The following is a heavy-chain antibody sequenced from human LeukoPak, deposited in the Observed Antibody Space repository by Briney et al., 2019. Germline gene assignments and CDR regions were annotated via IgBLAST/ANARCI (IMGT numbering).Heavy chain of an antibody. J-gene: IGHJ5*02. CDR1: GGSISSSSYY. V-gene: IGHV4-39*01. CDR2: IYYSGST. CDR3: ARQLYSSGWYGAFWFDP. D-gene: IGHD6-19*01. Sequence: SETLSLTCTVSGGSISSSSYYWGWIRQPPGKGLEWIGSIYYSGSTYYNPSLKSRVTISVDTSKNQFSLKLSSVTAADTAVYYCARQLYSSGWYGAFWFDPWGQGTLVTVSS.